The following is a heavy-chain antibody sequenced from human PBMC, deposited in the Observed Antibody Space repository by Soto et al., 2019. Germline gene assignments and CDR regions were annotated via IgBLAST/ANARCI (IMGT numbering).Heavy chain of an antibody. J-gene: IGHJ5*02. CDR1: AASISSYF. CDR3: ERDCCRELSTWFDP. CDR2: ICYSGST. V-gene: IGHV4-59*01. Sequence: PAFSGATSAASISSYFWSLVRTPVRKRQEWIWYICYSGSTNYTHYLKSRVTIPVDTSKNQFSLKLRSVTAVDTAVYYCERDCCRELSTWFDPRGQGTLVTVSS. D-gene: IGHD3-16*02.